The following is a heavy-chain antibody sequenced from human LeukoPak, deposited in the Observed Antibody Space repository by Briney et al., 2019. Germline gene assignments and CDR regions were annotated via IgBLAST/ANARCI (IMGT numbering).Heavy chain of an antibody. CDR3: AREYYDYVWGSYRYSGVFDY. D-gene: IGHD3-16*02. J-gene: IGHJ4*02. CDR2: IYYSGST. CDR1: GASIDRSSYY. Sequence: SETLSLTCSVSGASIDRSSYYWSWIRQPPGKGLEWIGYIYYSGSTNYNPSLKSRVTISVDTSKNQFSLKLSSVTAADTAVYYCAREYYDYVWGSYRYSGVFDYWGQGTLVTVSS. V-gene: IGHV4-61*01.